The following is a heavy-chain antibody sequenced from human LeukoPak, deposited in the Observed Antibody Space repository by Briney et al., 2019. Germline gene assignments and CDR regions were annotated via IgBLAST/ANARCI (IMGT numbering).Heavy chain of an antibody. J-gene: IGHJ4*02. CDR3: AKGQEFLEWIYDY. CDR2: ISGGSGST. CDR1: GFTFSSYG. D-gene: IGHD3-3*01. V-gene: IGHV3-NL1*01. Sequence: GGSLRLSCAASGFTFSSYGMHWVRQAPGKGLEWVSGISGGSGSTNYGDSVKGRFTISRDNSKNTVFLHLSGLRVEDTAVYYCAKGQEFLEWIYDYWGQGTLVTVSS.